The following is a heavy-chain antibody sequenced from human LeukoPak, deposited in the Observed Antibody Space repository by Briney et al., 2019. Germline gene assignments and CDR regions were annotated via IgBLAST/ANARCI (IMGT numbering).Heavy chain of an antibody. V-gene: IGHV3-33*01. CDR1: GISFSAHG. Sequence: GGSLRLSCAASGISFSAHGMHWVRQAPGKGLEWVAIIRFDGSNLHYADSVKGRFTISRDNSKNTLYLQMNSLRAEDTAVYYCVRDGVGATTYFGYFDHWGQGNLVTVSS. CDR3: VRDGVGATTYFGYFDH. D-gene: IGHD1-26*01. J-gene: IGHJ4*02. CDR2: IRFDGSNL.